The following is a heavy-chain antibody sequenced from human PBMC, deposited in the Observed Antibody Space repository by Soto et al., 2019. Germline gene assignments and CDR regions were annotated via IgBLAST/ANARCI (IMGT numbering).Heavy chain of an antibody. J-gene: IGHJ5*02. CDR1: GGSFSGYY. Sequence: QVQLQQWGAGLLKPSETLSLTCAVYGGSFSGYYWSWIRQPPGKGLEWIGEINHSGSTNYNPSLKSRVTISVDTSKNQCSLKLSSVPAAGTAVYYCARGYSSGWSNWFDPWGQGTLVTVSS. V-gene: IGHV4-34*01. CDR3: ARGYSSGWSNWFDP. CDR2: INHSGST. D-gene: IGHD6-19*01.